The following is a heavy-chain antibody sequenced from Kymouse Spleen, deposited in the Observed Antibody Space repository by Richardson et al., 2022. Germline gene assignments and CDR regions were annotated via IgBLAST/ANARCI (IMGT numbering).Heavy chain of an antibody. CDR2: IWYDGSNK. CDR3: ARDRDIVLMVYALDY. Sequence: QVQLVESGGGVVQPGRSLRLSCAASGFTFSSYGMHWVRQAPGKGLEWVAVIWYDGSNKYYADSVKGRFTISRDNSKNTLYLQMNSLRAEDTAVYYCARDRDIVLMVYALDYWGQGTLVTVSS. V-gene: IGHV3-33*01. D-gene: IGHD2-8*01. J-gene: IGHJ4*02. CDR1: GFTFSSYG.